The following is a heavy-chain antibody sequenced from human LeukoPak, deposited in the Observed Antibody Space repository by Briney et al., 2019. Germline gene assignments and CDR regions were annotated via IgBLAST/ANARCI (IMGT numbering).Heavy chain of an antibody. D-gene: IGHD3-3*01. CDR3: AKDFTIFGVVIPGDV. Sequence: GGSLRPSCAASGFTFSSYGMHWVRQAPGKGLEWVAVISYDGSNKYYADSVKGRFTISRDNSKNTLYLQMNSLRAEDTAVYYCAKDFTIFGVVIPGDVWGQGTTVTVSS. CDR2: ISYDGSNK. J-gene: IGHJ6*02. CDR1: GFTFSSYG. V-gene: IGHV3-30*18.